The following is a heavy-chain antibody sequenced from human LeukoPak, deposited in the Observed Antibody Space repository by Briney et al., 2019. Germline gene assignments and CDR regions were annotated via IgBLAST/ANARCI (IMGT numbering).Heavy chain of an antibody. CDR1: GFTFSSYW. V-gene: IGHV3-7*01. D-gene: IGHD1-14*01. CDR3: ARGPGDFDASDI. Sequence: GGSLRLSCTSSGFTFSSYWMSWVRQAPGEGPEWVAHIKENGNEQYYADSVKGRFTISRDNAKKSLCLQMNSLRAEDTALYYCARGPGDFDASDIWGQGTMATVSS. CDR2: IKENGNEQ. J-gene: IGHJ3*02.